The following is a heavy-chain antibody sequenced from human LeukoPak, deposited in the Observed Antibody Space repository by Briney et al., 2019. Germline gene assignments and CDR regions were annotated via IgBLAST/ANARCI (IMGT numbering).Heavy chain of an antibody. D-gene: IGHD1-26*01. CDR3: ARAWVVGATPLDY. CDR1: GGSFSGYY. V-gene: IGHV4-34*01. J-gene: IGHJ4*02. CDR2: INHSGST. Sequence: SETLSLTCAVYGGSFSGYYWSWIRQPPGKGLEWIGEINHSGSTNYNPSLKSRVTISVDTSKNQFSLKLSSVTAADTAAYYCARAWVVGATPLDYWGQGTLVTVSS.